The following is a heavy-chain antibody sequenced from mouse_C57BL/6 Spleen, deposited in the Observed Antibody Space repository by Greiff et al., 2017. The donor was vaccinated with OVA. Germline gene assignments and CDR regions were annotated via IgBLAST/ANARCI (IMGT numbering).Heavy chain of an antibody. CDR3: VRHWDYDVGAMDY. CDR1: GFSFNTYA. CDR2: IRSKSNNYAT. J-gene: IGHJ4*01. Sequence: EVNLVESGGGLVQPKGSLKLSCAASGFSFNTYAMNWVRQAPGKGLEWVARIRSKSNNYATYYADSVKDRFTISRDDSESMLYLQMNNLKTEDTAMYYCVRHWDYDVGAMDYWGQGTSVTVSS. V-gene: IGHV10-1*01. D-gene: IGHD2-4*01.